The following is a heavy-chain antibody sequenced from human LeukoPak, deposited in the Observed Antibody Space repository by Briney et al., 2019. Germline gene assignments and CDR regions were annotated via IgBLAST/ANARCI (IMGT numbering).Heavy chain of an antibody. CDR2: ILYDGSMQ. CDR3: ARGGSYLSAFDI. J-gene: IGHJ3*02. Sequence: PGGSLRLSCAASGFTFSSYSMHWVRQAPGKGLEWLAVILYDGSMQYYAESMKGRLTISRDNSRNTVYMQMNSLRAEDTAVYYCARGGSYLSAFDIWGQGTMVTVSS. CDR1: GFTFSSYS. D-gene: IGHD1-26*01. V-gene: IGHV3-30*03.